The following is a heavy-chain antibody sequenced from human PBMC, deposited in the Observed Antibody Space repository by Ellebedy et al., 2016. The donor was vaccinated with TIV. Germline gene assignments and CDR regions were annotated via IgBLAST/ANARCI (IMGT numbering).Heavy chain of an antibody. CDR3: ARGDSNSGDY. D-gene: IGHD6-6*01. J-gene: IGHJ4*02. CDR1: GFTFSSYW. Sequence: GESLKISCAASGFTFSSYWMTWVRQAPGKGLEWVANINQDGGEEYYVDSVKDRFTISRDNAKKSLYLQMNSLRAEDTAVYYCARGDSNSGDYWGQGTLVTVSS. CDR2: INQDGGEE. V-gene: IGHV3-7*04.